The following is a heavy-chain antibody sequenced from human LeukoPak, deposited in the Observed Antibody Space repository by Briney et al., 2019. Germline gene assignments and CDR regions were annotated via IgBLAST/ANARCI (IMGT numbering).Heavy chain of an antibody. V-gene: IGHV3-21*01. D-gene: IGHD2-8*01. J-gene: IGHJ4*02. Sequence: GGSLRLSCAASGFIVSNYYMNWVRQAPGKGLEWVSSISSSSSYIYYADSLKGRFTITRDNAKNSVYLQMNSLRAEDTAMYYCLYQFDYWGQGTLVTVSS. CDR2: ISSSSSYI. CDR1: GFIVSNYY. CDR3: LYQFDY.